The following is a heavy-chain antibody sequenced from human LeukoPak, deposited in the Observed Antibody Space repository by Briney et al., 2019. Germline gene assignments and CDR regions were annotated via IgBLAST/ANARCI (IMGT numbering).Heavy chain of an antibody. Sequence: SETLSLTCTVSGGSISSYYWSWTRQPPGKGLEWIGYIYYSGSTNYNPSLKSRVTISVDTSKNQFSLKLSSVTAADTAVYYCARADSSGYYYEPYYYGMDVWGQGTTVTVSS. J-gene: IGHJ6*02. V-gene: IGHV4-59*01. CDR2: IYYSGST. CDR1: GGSISSYY. CDR3: ARADSSGYYYEPYYYGMDV. D-gene: IGHD3-22*01.